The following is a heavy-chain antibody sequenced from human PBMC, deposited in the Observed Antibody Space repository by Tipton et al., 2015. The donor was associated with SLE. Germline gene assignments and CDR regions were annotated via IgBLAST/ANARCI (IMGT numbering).Heavy chain of an antibody. J-gene: IGHJ4*02. V-gene: IGHV4-34*01. CDR1: GGSFSGYY. CDR2: IYYSGST. Sequence: TLSLTCAVYGGSFSGYYWSWIRQPPGKGLEWIGSIYYSGSTYYNPSPKSRVTISVDTSKNQFSLKLSSVTAADTAVYYCASRIVGALYYFDYWGQGTLVTVSS. D-gene: IGHD1-26*01. CDR3: ASRIVGALYYFDY.